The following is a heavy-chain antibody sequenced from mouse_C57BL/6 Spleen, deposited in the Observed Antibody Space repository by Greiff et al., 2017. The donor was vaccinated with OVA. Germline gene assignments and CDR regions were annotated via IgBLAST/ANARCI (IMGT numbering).Heavy chain of an antibody. D-gene: IGHD1-1*01. J-gene: IGHJ2*01. CDR3: ARISYYYGSIPYFDY. CDR2: IWTGGGT. Sequence: VMLVESGPGLVAPSQSLSITCTVSGFSLTSYAISWVRQPPGKGLEWLGVIWTGGGTNYNSALKSRLSISKDNSKSQVFLKMNSLQTDDTARYYCARISYYYGSIPYFDYWGQGTTLTVSS. V-gene: IGHV2-9-1*01. CDR1: GFSLTSYA.